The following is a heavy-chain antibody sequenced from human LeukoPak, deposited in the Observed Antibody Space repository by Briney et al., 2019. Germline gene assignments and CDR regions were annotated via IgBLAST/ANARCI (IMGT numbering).Heavy chain of an antibody. D-gene: IGHD1-26*01. Sequence: PSETLSLTCAVYGGSFSGYYWSWIRQPPGKGLEWIGEINHSGSTNYNPSLKSRVTISVDTSKNQFSLKLSSVTAADTAVYYCARDGYSGSYYYYMDVWGKGTTVTVSS. V-gene: IGHV4-34*01. CDR2: INHSGST. CDR1: GGSFSGYY. CDR3: ARDGYSGSYYYYMDV. J-gene: IGHJ6*03.